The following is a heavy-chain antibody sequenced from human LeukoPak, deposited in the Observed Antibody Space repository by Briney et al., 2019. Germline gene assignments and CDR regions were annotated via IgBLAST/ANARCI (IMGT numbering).Heavy chain of an antibody. CDR3: ARADGIAAVDDY. D-gene: IGHD6-13*01. CDR1: GGTFSSYA. J-gene: IGHJ4*02. V-gene: IGHV1-69*13. Sequence: ASVKVSCKASGGTFSSYAISWVRQAPGQGLEWMGGIIPIFGTANYAQKFQGRVTITADESTSTAYMELRSLRSDDTAVYYCARADGIAAVDDYWGQGTLVTVSS. CDR2: IIPIFGTA.